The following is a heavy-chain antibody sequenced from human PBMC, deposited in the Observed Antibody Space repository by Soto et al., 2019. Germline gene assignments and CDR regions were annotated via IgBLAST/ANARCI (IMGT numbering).Heavy chain of an antibody. V-gene: IGHV4-4*02. Sequence: PSETLSLTCAVSGGSISSSNWWSWVRQPPGKGLEWIGEIYHSGSTNYNPSLKSRVTISVDKSKNQFSLKLSSVTAADTAVYYCARGATDYGDYIYYGRDVWGQGTTVTVSS. D-gene: IGHD4-17*01. CDR3: ARGATDYGDYIYYGRDV. CDR2: IYHSGST. J-gene: IGHJ6*02. CDR1: GGSISSSNW.